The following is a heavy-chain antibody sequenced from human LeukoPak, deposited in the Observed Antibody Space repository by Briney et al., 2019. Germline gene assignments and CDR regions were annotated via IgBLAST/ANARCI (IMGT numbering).Heavy chain of an antibody. J-gene: IGHJ5*02. V-gene: IGHV1-24*01. CDR2: FDPEDGET. CDR1: GYTLTELS. D-gene: IGHD6-19*01. CDR3: ATQVSSGWGHNWFDP. Sequence: GASVKVSCKVSGYTLTELSMHWVRQAPGKGLEWMGGFDPEDGETIYAQKFQGRVTMTEDTSTDTAYMELSSLRSEDTAVYYCATQVSSGWGHNWFDPWGQGTLVTVSS.